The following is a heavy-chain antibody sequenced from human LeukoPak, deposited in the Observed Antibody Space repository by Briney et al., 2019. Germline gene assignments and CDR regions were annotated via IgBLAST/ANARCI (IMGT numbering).Heavy chain of an antibody. J-gene: IGHJ4*02. D-gene: IGHD2-15*01. V-gene: IGHV3-48*02. CDR1: GFTFSSYS. CDR3: ARDPVCIGRFDY. CDR2: IGSSSGTI. Sequence: GGSLRLSCAASGFTFSSYSMKWVRQAPGKGLEWVSYIGSSSGTIYYADSVKGRFTISRDNAKNSLYLQMNSLRDEDTAVYYCARDPVCIGRFDYWGQGTLVTVSS.